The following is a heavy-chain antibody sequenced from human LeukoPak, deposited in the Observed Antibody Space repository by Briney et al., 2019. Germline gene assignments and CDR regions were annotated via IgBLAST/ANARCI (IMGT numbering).Heavy chain of an antibody. CDR3: ARGGGYYYDSSDYYREEYFQH. V-gene: IGHV3-11*05. Sequence: GGSLRLSCAASGFTFNHYYMTWIRQAPGKGLEWVSYISSSSSYTNYADSVKGRFTISRDNATNALYLHMNSLRAEDTAVYYCARGGGYYYDSSDYYREEYFQHWGQGTLVTVSS. CDR2: ISSSSSYT. J-gene: IGHJ1*01. D-gene: IGHD3-22*01. CDR1: GFTFNHYY.